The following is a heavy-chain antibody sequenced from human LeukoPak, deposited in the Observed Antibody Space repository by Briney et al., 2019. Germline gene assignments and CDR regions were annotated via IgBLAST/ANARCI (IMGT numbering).Heavy chain of an antibody. D-gene: IGHD3-9*01. J-gene: IGHJ5*02. CDR1: GGSISSETYY. V-gene: IGHV4-39*07. CDR3: ARGLLYYDILTGYYREGWFDP. Sequence: ETLSLTCTVSGGSISSETYYWAWIRQPPGQGLEWIGNIYYSGSTYYNPSLKSRVTISVDTSKNQFSLKLSSLTAADTAVYYCARGLLYYDILTGYYREGWFDPWGQGTLVTVSS. CDR2: IYYSGST.